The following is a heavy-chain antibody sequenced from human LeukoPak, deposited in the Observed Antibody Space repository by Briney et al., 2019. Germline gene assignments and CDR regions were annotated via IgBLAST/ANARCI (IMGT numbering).Heavy chain of an antibody. V-gene: IGHV3-23*01. CDR2: ISGSGGST. CDR3: AKDLLDYYDSSGYYYDY. CDR1: GFTFSSYA. Sequence: GGSLRLSCAASGFTFSSYAMSWVRQAPGKGLEWVSAISGSGGSTHYADSVKGRFTISRDNSKNTLYLQMNSLRAEDTAVYYCAKDLLDYYDSSGYYYDYWGQGTLVTVSS. D-gene: IGHD3-22*01. J-gene: IGHJ4*02.